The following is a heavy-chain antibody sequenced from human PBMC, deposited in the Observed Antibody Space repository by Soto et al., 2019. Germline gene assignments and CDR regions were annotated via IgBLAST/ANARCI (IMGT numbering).Heavy chain of an antibody. Sequence: PSETLSLTCTVSGGSISSYYWSWIRQPPGKGLEWIGYIYYSGSTNYNPSLKSRVTISVDTSKNQFSLKLSSVTAADTAVYYCARVARYFDWLYFDYWGQGTLVTVSS. V-gene: IGHV4-59*01. CDR2: IYYSGST. D-gene: IGHD3-9*01. CDR3: ARVARYFDWLYFDY. J-gene: IGHJ4*02. CDR1: GGSISSYY.